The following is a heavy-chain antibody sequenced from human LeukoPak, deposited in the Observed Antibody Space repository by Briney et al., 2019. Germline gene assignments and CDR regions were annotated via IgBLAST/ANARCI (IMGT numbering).Heavy chain of an antibody. CDR2: ISSRSSTT. CDR3: GRRVGAGAGTRGFDP. J-gene: IGHJ5*02. CDR1: GFTLSSYS. V-gene: IGHV3-48*04. Sequence: GGSLRLSCAASGFTLSSYSMNWVRQAPGKGLEWVPYISSRSSTTYYAESVNGRFTIATDNAKNSLYLQMNSLITEETAVYYCGRRVGAGAGTRGFDPWGQGTLVIVSS. D-gene: IGHD6-13*01.